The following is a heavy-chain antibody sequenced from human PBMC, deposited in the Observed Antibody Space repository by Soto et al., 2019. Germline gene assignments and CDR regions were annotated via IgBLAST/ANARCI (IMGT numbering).Heavy chain of an antibody. CDR3: ALGGGRNYVAYVDP. V-gene: IGHV1-3*01. CDR1: GYLSTTYA. J-gene: IGHJ5*02. CDR2: INAGNGNT. Sequence: ASVKVSCKASGYLSTTYAIHWVRQAPGQTPEWMGWINAGNGNTKFTEKFHRRVTITTDRSASTAYMELASLSSEDTAVYYCALGGGRNYVAYVDPWRQGTPVTVSS. D-gene: IGHD1-26*01.